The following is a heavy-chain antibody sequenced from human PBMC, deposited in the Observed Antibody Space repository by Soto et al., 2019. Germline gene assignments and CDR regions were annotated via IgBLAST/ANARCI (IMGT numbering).Heavy chain of an antibody. D-gene: IGHD1-20*01. J-gene: IGHJ6*03. CDR2: IYYSGST. Sequence: TSETLSLTCTVSGGSISSYYWSWIRQPPGKGLEWNGYIYYSGSTNYNPSLKSRVTISVDTSKNQFSLKLSSVTAADTAVYYCASALTENYYYYYMDVWGKGTTVTVSS. V-gene: IGHV4-59*01. CDR3: ASALTENYYYYYMDV. CDR1: GGSISSYY.